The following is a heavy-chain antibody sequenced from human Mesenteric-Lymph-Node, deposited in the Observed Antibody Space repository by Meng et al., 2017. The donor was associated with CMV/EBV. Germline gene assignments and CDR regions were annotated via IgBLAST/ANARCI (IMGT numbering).Heavy chain of an antibody. J-gene: IGHJ5*02. CDR3: ARDRIGGGETGRLRPNWFDP. CDR2: INPDGSAK. V-gene: IGHV3-7*01. Sequence: GGSLRLSCSASRFTFSNYWMSWVRQAPGQGLEWVANINPDGSAKYYADSVRGRFTVSRDNAYSSLYAQIIALRADDTAVYYCARDRIGGGETGRLRPNWFDPWGQGTLVTVSS. CDR1: RFTFSNYW. D-gene: IGHD3-16*01.